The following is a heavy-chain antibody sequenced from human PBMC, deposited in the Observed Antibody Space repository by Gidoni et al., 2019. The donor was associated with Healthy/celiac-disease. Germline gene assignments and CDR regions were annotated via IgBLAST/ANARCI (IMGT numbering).Heavy chain of an antibody. J-gene: IGHJ3*02. CDR3: ASRHSGSYRTGFDFDI. CDR2: IYPGDSDT. Sequence: IGWVRQMPGKGLEWMGIIYPGDSDTRYSPSFQGQVTISADKSISTAYLQWSRLKASDTAMYYCASRHSGSYRTGFDFDIWGQGTMVTVSS. D-gene: IGHD1-26*01. V-gene: IGHV5-51*01.